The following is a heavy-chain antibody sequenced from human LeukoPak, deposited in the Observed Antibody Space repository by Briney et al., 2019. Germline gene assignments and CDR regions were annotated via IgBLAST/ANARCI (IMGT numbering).Heavy chain of an antibody. J-gene: IGHJ4*02. CDR2: ISGNGNYI. Sequence: NPGGSLRLSCAASGFTFSSYSMNWVRQAPGKGLEWVSSISGNGNYIYYADSVKGRFIISRDNAKNSLYLQMNSLRAEDTAVYYCARGHWKLDSWGQGTLVTVSS. D-gene: IGHD1-1*01. V-gene: IGHV3-21*04. CDR3: ARGHWKLDS. CDR1: GFTFSSYS.